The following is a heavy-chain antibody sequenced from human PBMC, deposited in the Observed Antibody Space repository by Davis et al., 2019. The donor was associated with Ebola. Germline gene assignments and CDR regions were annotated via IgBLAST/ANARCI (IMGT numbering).Heavy chain of an antibody. CDR2: INPSGGST. CDR1: GYTFTSYY. V-gene: IGHV1-46*01. CDR3: ARVSGDYTTFDY. D-gene: IGHD4-17*01. J-gene: IGHJ4*02. Sequence: ASVKVSCKASGYTFTSYYMHWVRQAPGQGLEWMGIINPSGGSTSYAQKFQGRVTMTRDTSTSTVYMELSRLRSDDTAVYYCARVSGDYTTFDYWGQGTLVTVSS.